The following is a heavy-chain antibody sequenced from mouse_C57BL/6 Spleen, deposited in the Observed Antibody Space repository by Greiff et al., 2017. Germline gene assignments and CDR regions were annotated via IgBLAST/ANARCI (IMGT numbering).Heavy chain of an antibody. Sequence: EVQLQQSGAELVKPGASVKLSCTASGFNIKDYYMHWVKQRTEQGLEWIGRIDPEDGETKYAPKIQGKATITADTSSNTASLQLSSLTSEDAAVYFCARPLEGTTLVRDDWGQGTTLTVSS. CDR1: GFNIKDYY. D-gene: IGHD1-1*01. J-gene: IGHJ2*01. CDR3: ARPLEGTTLVRDD. V-gene: IGHV14-2*01. CDR2: IDPEDGET.